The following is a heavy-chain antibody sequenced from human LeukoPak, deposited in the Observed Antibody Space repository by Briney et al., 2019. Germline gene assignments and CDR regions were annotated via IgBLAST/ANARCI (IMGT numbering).Heavy chain of an antibody. V-gene: IGHV3-53*04. Sequence: GGSLRLSCAASGFTVSSNYMSWVRQAPGKGLEWVSVIYSGGSTYYADSVKGRFTISRHNSKNMLYLQMNSLRAEGTAVYCCARGGQQLVNDAFDIWGQGTMVTVSS. CDR3: ARGGQQLVNDAFDI. J-gene: IGHJ3*02. CDR1: GFTVSSNY. CDR2: IYSGGST. D-gene: IGHD6-13*01.